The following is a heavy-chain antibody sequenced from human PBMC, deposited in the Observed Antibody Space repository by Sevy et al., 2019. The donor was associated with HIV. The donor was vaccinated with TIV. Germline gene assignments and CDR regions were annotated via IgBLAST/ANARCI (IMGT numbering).Heavy chain of an antibody. CDR2: ISYDGGNK. J-gene: IGHJ6*02. CDR3: AKDTTTGHSFHNYYGMDV. V-gene: IGHV3-30*18. CDR1: GFTFSSYG. D-gene: IGHD3-9*01. Sequence: GGSLRLSCAASGFTFSSYGMNWVRQAPGKGLEWVAVISYDGGNKYFADSVEGRFTISRDNSKNTLYLQMDSLRAEDTAVYYCAKDTTTGHSFHNYYGMDVRGQGTTVTVSS.